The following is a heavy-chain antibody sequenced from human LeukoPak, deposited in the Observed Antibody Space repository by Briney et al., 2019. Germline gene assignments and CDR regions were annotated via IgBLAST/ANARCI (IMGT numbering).Heavy chain of an antibody. J-gene: IGHJ4*02. V-gene: IGHV3-23*01. CDR1: GFTFSTYA. CDR2: ISASSDST. D-gene: IGHD5-12*01. Sequence: AGGSLRLSCAASGFTFSTYAMSWVRQAPGKGLDWITGISASSDSTYYADSVKGRFTISRDNSNNTLYLQMNSLGAADTAVYYCAKDRAGYSGARGFDCWGQGTLVTVSS. CDR3: AKDRAGYSGARGFDC.